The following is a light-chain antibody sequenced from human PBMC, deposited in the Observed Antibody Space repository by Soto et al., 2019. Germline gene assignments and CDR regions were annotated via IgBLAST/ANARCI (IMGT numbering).Light chain of an antibody. CDR1: QSISSC. CDR2: KAS. Sequence: DIQMTQSPSTLSASVGDRVTISCRASQSISSCLAWYQQKPGKAPKLLIYKASSLETGVPSRFSGSGSGTEFILTISSLQHGDVVTYYCQHYNSYSITFGQGTRLEIK. V-gene: IGKV1-5*03. J-gene: IGKJ5*01. CDR3: QHYNSYSIT.